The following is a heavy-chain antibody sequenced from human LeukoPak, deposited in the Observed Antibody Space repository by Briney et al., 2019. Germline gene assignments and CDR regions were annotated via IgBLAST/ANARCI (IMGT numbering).Heavy chain of an antibody. CDR3: ARDTTGGTDY. CDR1: GFTVSSNS. J-gene: IGHJ4*02. V-gene: IGHV3-53*04. CDR2: IYRGGST. D-gene: IGHD4-17*01. Sequence: GGSLRLSCAASGFTVSSNSMSWVRQAPGKGLEWVSVIYRGGSTYYADSVKGRFTISRHNSKNTLYLQMNSLRAEDTAVYYCARDTTGGTDYWGQGTLVTVSS.